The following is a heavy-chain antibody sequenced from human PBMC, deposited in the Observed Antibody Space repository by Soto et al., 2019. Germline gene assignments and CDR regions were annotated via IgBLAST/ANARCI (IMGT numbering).Heavy chain of an antibody. V-gene: IGHV3-23*01. J-gene: IGHJ4*02. CDR3: AKDSSGYYDSSGYYPRWTGGIDY. Sequence: GGSLRLSCAASGFTFSSYAMIWVRQAPGKGLEWVSAISGSGGSTYYADSVKGRFTISRDNSKNTLYLQMNSLRAEDTAVYYCAKDSSGYYDSSGYYPRWTGGIDYWGQGTLVTVSS. CDR2: ISGSGGST. CDR1: GFTFSSYA. D-gene: IGHD3-22*01.